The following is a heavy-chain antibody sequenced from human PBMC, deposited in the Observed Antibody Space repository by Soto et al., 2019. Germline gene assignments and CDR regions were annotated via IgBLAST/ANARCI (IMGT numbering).Heavy chain of an antibody. CDR3: TTEGHYDFWSGYYPRPVDY. J-gene: IGHJ4*02. V-gene: IGHV3-15*01. D-gene: IGHD3-3*01. Sequence: GRSLRLSCAASGLNFSNASMSWVRKAPGKGLEWVGRIKSKTDGGTTDYAAPVKGRFTISRDDSKNTLYLQMNSLKTEDTAVYYCTTEGHYDFWSGYYPRPVDYWGQGTLVTVSS. CDR2: IKSKTDGGTT. CDR1: GLNFSNAS.